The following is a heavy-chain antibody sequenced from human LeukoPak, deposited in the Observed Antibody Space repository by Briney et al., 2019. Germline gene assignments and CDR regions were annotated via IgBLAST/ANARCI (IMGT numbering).Heavy chain of an antibody. Sequence: ASVKVSCKASEYTFTGYYMHWVRQAPGQGLEWMGRINPNSGGTNYAQKFQGRVTMTRDTSISTAYMELSRLRSDDTAVYYCARDPGYWQDGYNRDLGIDYWGQGTLVTVSS. J-gene: IGHJ4*02. CDR1: EYTFTGYY. V-gene: IGHV1-2*06. CDR2: INPNSGGT. CDR3: ARDPGYWQDGYNRDLGIDY. D-gene: IGHD5-24*01.